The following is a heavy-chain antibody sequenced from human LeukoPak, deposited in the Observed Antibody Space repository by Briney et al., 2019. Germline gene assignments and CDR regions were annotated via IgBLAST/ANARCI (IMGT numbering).Heavy chain of an antibody. D-gene: IGHD2-21*01. J-gene: IGHJ4*02. CDR1: GFTFRNYW. V-gene: IGHV3-7*01. CDR2: INQDGREK. CDR3: VRDWAYEPDY. Sequence: GGTLRLSRAASGFTFRNYWMSWARQAPGKGLECGANINQDGREKHSVDSVKGRFTISRDNAKNSLFLQMNSLRAEDTAVYYCVRDWAYEPDYWGQGTLVTVSS.